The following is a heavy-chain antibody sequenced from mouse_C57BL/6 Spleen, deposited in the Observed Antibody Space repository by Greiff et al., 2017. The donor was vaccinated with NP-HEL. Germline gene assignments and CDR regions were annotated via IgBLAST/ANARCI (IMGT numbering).Heavy chain of an antibody. J-gene: IGHJ4*01. CDR1: GYAFSSYW. Sequence: QVQLQQSGAELVKPGASVKISCKASGYAFSSYWMNWVKQRPGKGLEWIGQIYPGDGDTNYNGKFKGKATLTADKSSSTAYMQLSSLTSEDAAVYFGARWDYDDDDYAMDYWGQGTSVTVSS. V-gene: IGHV1-80*01. CDR2: IYPGDGDT. CDR3: ARWDYDDDDYAMDY. D-gene: IGHD2-4*01.